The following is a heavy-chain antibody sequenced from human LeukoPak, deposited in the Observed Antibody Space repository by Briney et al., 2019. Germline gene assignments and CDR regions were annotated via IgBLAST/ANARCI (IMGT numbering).Heavy chain of an antibody. CDR2: ISSSSSTI. CDR1: GFTFSSYS. D-gene: IGHD6-13*01. V-gene: IGHV3-48*01. J-gene: IGHJ6*02. Sequence: GGSLRLSCAASGFTFSSYSMNWVRQAPGKGLEWVSYISSSSSTIYYADSVKGRFTISRDNSKNTLYLQMNSLRAEDTAVYYCARAKSSSSWTGSYFYGMDVWGQGTTVTVSS. CDR3: ARAKSSSSWTGSYFYGMDV.